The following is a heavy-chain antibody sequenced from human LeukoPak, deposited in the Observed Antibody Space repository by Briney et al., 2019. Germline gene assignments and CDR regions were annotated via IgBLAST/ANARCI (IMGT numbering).Heavy chain of an antibody. CDR3: ARSNWFGYGSGSYYKLGENWFDP. J-gene: IGHJ5*02. CDR2: IYPGDSDT. Sequence: GESLKISCKGSGYSFTSYWIGWVRQMPGKGLEWMGIIYPGDSDTRYSPSFQGQVTISADKSISTAYLQWSSLKASDTAMYYCARSNWFGYGSGSYYKLGENWFDPWGQGTLVTVSS. D-gene: IGHD3-10*01. V-gene: IGHV5-51*01. CDR1: GYSFTSYW.